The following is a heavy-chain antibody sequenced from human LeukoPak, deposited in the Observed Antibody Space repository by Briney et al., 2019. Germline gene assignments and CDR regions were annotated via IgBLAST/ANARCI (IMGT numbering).Heavy chain of an antibody. V-gene: IGHV4-34*08. D-gene: IGHD6-13*01. Sequence: GSLRLSCAASGFKFSDHYIDWIRQPPGKGLEWIGEINHSGSTNYNPSLKSRVTISVDTSKNQFSLKLSSVTAADTAVYYCAIGWGIAAAGTGVFDYWGQGTLVTVSS. CDR3: AIGWGIAAAGTGVFDY. CDR2: INHSGST. J-gene: IGHJ4*02. CDR1: GFKFSDHY.